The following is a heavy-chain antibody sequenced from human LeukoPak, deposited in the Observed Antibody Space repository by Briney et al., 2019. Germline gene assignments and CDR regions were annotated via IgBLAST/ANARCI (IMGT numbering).Heavy chain of an antibody. Sequence: SETLPLTCAVYGGSFSGYYWSWIRQPPGKGLEWIGEINHSGSTNYNPSLKSRVTISVDTSKNQFSLKLSSVTAADTAVYYCARGAPSRAVAGTDWFDPWGQGTLVTVSS. J-gene: IGHJ5*02. CDR3: ARGAPSRAVAGTDWFDP. CDR1: GGSFSGYY. D-gene: IGHD6-19*01. V-gene: IGHV4-34*01. CDR2: INHSGST.